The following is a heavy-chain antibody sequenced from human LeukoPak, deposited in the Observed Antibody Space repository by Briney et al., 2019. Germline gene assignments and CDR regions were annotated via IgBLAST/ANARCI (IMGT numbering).Heavy chain of an antibody. Sequence: PSETLSLTCAVSGGSITSSNWWRWVRQPPGKGLEWIGEIYHSGATNYTPSLKRRVTMSVDKSKNHFSLNLSSVTAADTAVYYCARHPGDYVAPGWYFDLWGRGTLVTVSS. J-gene: IGHJ2*01. D-gene: IGHD4-17*01. CDR3: ARHPGDYVAPGWYFDL. V-gene: IGHV4-4*02. CDR2: IYHSGAT. CDR1: GGSITSSNW.